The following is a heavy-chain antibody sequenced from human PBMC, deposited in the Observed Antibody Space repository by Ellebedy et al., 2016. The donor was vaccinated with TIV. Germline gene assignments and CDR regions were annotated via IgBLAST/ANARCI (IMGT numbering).Heavy chain of an antibody. V-gene: IGHV3-7*03. Sequence: GESLKISCAASGFTFTTYWMSWVRQAPGKGLEWVANMNQVGSEKYYVDSVKGRFTISRDNAQNSLYLHMNNLRAEDTAVYYCARGVHYYDSSGYSSLDAFDIWGQGTMVTVSS. CDR2: MNQVGSEK. CDR1: GFTFTTYW. J-gene: IGHJ3*02. D-gene: IGHD3-22*01. CDR3: ARGVHYYDSSGYSSLDAFDI.